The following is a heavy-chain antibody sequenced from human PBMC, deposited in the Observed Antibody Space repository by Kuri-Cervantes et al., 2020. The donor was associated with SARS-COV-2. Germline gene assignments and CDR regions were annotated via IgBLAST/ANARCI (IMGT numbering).Heavy chain of an antibody. J-gene: IGHJ4*02. CDR1: GFTFSSYA. CDR3: AKDSLSSGWPLSNLLK. D-gene: IGHD6-19*01. Sequence: GESLKISCAASGFTFSSYAMSWVRQAPGKGLEWVSAISGSGGSTYYADSVKGRFTISRDNSKNTLYLQMNSLRAEDTAVYYCAKDSLSSGWPLSNLLKWGQGTLVTVSS. V-gene: IGHV3-23*01. CDR2: ISGSGGST.